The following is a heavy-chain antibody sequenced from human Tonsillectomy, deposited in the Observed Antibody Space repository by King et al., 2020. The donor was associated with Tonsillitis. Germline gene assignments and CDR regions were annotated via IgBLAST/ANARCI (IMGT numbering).Heavy chain of an antibody. J-gene: IGHJ5*02. CDR3: ARLSPTGSVGLGYAMT. Sequence: VQLQQSGPGLVKPSETLSLTCAVSGYSIGSGNFWAWMRQSPGKGLEWIGTISHSGTADYISSLASRVTILLDTSKNQFSLRLNSVTAADTALYYCARLSPTGSVGLGYAMTWGQGTLVSVSS. CDR1: GYSIGSGNF. V-gene: IGHV4-38-2*01. CDR2: ISHSGTA. D-gene: IGHD5-18*01.